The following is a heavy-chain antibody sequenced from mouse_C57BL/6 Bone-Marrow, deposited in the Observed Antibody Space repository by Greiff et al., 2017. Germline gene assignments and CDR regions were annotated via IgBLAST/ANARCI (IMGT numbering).Heavy chain of an antibody. V-gene: IGHV5-4*01. CDR3: ARDQALYYGSSSFDY. CDR2: ISDGGSCT. Sequence: DVKLVESGGGLVKPGGSLKLSCAASGFTFSSYAMSWVRQTPEKRLEWVATISDGGSCTYYPDNVKGRFTISRDNAKNNLYLQMSHLKSEDTAMYYCARDQALYYGSSSFDYWGQGTTLTVSS. J-gene: IGHJ2*01. CDR1: GFTFSSYA. D-gene: IGHD1-1*01.